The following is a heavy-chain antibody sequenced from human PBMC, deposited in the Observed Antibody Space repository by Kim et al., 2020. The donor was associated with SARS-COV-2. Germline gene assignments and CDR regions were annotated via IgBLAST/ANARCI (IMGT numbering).Heavy chain of an antibody. CDR1: GFTFSSYS. J-gene: IGHJ6*02. Sequence: GGSLRLSCAASGFTFSSYSMNWVRQAPGKGLEWVSSISSSSSYIYYADSVKGRFTISRDNAKNSLYLQMNSLRAEDTAVYYCARAPRPILTGLTGRGGYYGMDVWGQGTTVTVSS. D-gene: IGHD3-9*01. CDR2: ISSSSSYI. CDR3: ARAPRPILTGLTGRGGYYGMDV. V-gene: IGHV3-21*01.